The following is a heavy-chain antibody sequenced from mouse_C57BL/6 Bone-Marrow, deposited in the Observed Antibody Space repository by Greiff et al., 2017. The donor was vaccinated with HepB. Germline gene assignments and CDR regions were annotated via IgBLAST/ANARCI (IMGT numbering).Heavy chain of an antibody. Sequence: EVKVVESGGDLVKPGGSLKLSCAASGFTFSSYGMSWVRQTPDKRLEWVATISSGGSYTYYPDSVKGRFTISRDNAKNTLYLQMSSLKSEDTAMYYCARHGTIAYWGQGTLVTVSA. J-gene: IGHJ3*01. D-gene: IGHD3-3*01. CDR3: ARHGTIAY. CDR2: ISSGGSYT. V-gene: IGHV5-6*01. CDR1: GFTFSSYG.